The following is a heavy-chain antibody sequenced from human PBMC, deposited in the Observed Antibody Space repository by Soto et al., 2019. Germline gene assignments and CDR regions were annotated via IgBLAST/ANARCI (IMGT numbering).Heavy chain of an antibody. Sequence: PGGSLRLSCAASGFTFSSYAMHWVRQAPGKGLEWVAVISYDGSNKYYADSVKGRFTISRDNSKNTLYLQMNSLRAEDTAVYYCAKDSHWAIISPTHDYWGHGTLVTVSS. V-gene: IGHV3-30-3*01. CDR2: ISYDGSNK. D-gene: IGHD2-2*01. CDR1: GFTFSSYA. CDR3: AKDSHWAIISPTHDY. J-gene: IGHJ4*01.